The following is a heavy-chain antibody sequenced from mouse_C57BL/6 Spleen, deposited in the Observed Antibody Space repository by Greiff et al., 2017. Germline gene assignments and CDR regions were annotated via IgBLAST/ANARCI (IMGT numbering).Heavy chain of an antibody. J-gene: IGHJ2*01. V-gene: IGHV10-1*01. CDR2: IRSKSNNYAT. CDR3: VMRGYYYYGSSYYFDY. D-gene: IGHD1-1*01. CDR1: GFSFNTYA. Sequence: EVQLVESGGGLVQPKGSLKLSCAASGFSFNTYAMNWVRQAPGKGLEWVARIRSKSNNYATYYADTVKDRFTISRDDSESMLYLQMNNLKTEDTAMYYCVMRGYYYYGSSYYFDYWGQGTTLTVSS.